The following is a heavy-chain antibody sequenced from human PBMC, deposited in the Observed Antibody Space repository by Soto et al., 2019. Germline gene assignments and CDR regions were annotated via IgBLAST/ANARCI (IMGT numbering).Heavy chain of an antibody. CDR1: GFTFRSYV. V-gene: IGHV3-30*19. D-gene: IGHD3-16*01. CDR2: TSYDGSDK. CDR3: ARWGTTGGLDV. J-gene: IGHJ1*01. Sequence: VQLVESGGGVVQPGTSLRVSCVGSGFTFRSYVIHWVRQAPGRGLEWVALTSYDGSDKYYGDSVRGRFTISRDNSRNTVDLQMDSLSPEDTALYYCARWGTTGGLDVWGQGTLVSVSS.